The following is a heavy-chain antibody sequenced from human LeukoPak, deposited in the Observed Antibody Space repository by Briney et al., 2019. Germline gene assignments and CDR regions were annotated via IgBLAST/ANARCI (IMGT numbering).Heavy chain of an antibody. V-gene: IGHV3-23*01. D-gene: IGHD1-26*01. CDR2: VRGSDAST. CDR1: GFTFSSYA. CDR3: AKNRGGSYYSGSDY. J-gene: IGHJ4*02. Sequence: GGSLRLSCAASGFTFSSYAMNWVRQAPGKGLEWVSAVRGSDASTSYADSVKGRFTISRDNSKNTLYLQMNSLRAEDTAVYYCAKNRGGSYYSGSDYWGQGTLVTVSS.